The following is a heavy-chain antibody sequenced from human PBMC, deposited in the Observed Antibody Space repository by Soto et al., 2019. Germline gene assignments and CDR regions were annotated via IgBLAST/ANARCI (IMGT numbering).Heavy chain of an antibody. CDR3: ARDLYGTMATTNSAFDY. CDR1: GFTFSSYA. V-gene: IGHV3-30-3*01. Sequence: QVQLVESGGGVVQPGRSLRLSCAASGFTFSSYAMHWVRQAPGKGLEWVAVISYDGSNKYYADSVKGRFTISRDNSKNMLYLQMNSLVAEDTAVYYCARDLYGTMATTNSAFDYWGQGTLVTVSS. J-gene: IGHJ4*02. D-gene: IGHD5-12*01. CDR2: ISYDGSNK.